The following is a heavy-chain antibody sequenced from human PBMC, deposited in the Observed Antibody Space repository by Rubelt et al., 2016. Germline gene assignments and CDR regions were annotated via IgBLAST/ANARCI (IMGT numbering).Heavy chain of an antibody. D-gene: IGHD6-19*01. J-gene: IGHJ3*02. CDR2: IKPDGREK. CDR3: ARDKSGYSSGWYSFDI. Sequence: GGSLRLSCAASGFTFSTYWMSWVRQAPGKGLEWVANIKPDGREKFYVDSVKGRFTISRDNAKNSLYLQMNSPRAEDTAVYYCARDKSGYSSGWYSFDIWGQGTMVTVSS. V-gene: IGHV3-7*01. CDR1: GFTFSTYW.